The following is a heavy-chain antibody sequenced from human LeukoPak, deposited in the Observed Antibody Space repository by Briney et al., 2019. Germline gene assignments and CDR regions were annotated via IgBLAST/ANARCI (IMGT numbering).Heavy chain of an antibody. CDR1: GFTFSSYG. D-gene: IGHD3-22*01. CDR3: ARDGSYYDSSGYTPLNFDY. J-gene: IGHJ4*02. V-gene: IGHV3-30*03. Sequence: PGRSLRLSCAASGFTFSSYGMHWVRQAPGKGLEWVAVISYDGSNKYYADSVKGRFTISRDNSKNTLYLQMNSLRAEDTAVYYCARDGSYYDSSGYTPLNFDYWGQGTLVTVSS. CDR2: ISYDGSNK.